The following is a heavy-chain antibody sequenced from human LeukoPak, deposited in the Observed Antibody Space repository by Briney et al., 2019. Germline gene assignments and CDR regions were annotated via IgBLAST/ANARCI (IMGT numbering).Heavy chain of an antibody. CDR3: ARGEQRGSDYDYGMDV. CDR1: GFTFSSYA. D-gene: IGHD3-10*01. V-gene: IGHV3-30-3*01. Sequence: GGSLRLSCAASGFTFSSYAMHWVRRAPGKGLEWVAVISYDGSNKYYADSVKGRFTISRDNSKNALYLQMNSLRAEDTAVYYCARGEQRGSDYDYGMDVWGQGTTVTVSS. J-gene: IGHJ6*02. CDR2: ISYDGSNK.